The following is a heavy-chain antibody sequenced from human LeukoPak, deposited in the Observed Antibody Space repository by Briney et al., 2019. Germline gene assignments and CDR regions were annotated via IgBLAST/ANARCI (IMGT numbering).Heavy chain of an antibody. CDR1: GGSFSGYY. V-gene: IGHV4-34*01. Sequence: SETLSLTCAVYGGSFSGYYWSWIRQPPGKGLEWIGEINHSGSTNYNPSLKSRVTISVDTSKNQFSLKLSSVTAADTAVYYCARGPSGYYGSGSGPDFDYWGQGTLVTVSS. D-gene: IGHD3-10*01. CDR2: INHSGST. J-gene: IGHJ4*02. CDR3: ARGPSGYYGSGSGPDFDY.